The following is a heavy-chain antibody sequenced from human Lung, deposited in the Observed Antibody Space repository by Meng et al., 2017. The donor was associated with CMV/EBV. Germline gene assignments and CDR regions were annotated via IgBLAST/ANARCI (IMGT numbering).Heavy chain of an antibody. Sequence: GYDIFTYSLNWVRQGPGQGLEWIGLIHTDTGRPTYAQDFAGRFFFSLDIAVSTAYLQINGLRADDTAVYYCARTYDHRWRNHHYLDYWGQGTLVTVSS. CDR1: GYDIFTYS. J-gene: IGHJ4*02. CDR2: IHTDTGRP. V-gene: IGHV7-4-1*02. CDR3: ARTYDHRWRNHHYLDY. D-gene: IGHD3-16*02.